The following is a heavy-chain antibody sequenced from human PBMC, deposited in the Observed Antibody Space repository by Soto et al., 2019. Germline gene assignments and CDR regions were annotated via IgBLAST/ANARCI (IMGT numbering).Heavy chain of an antibody. CDR2: INHSGST. CDR1: GGSFSGYY. V-gene: IGHV4-34*01. Sequence: SETLSLTCAVYGGSFSGYYWSWIRQPPGKGLEWIGEINHSGSTNYNPSLKSRVTISVDTSKNQFSLKLSSVTAADTAVYYCARKVAATDYFDYWGQGTLVTVSS. CDR3: ARKVAATDYFDY. D-gene: IGHD2-15*01. J-gene: IGHJ4*02.